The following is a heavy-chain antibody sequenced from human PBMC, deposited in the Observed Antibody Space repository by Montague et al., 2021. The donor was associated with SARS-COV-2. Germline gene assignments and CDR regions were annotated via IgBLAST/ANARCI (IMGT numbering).Heavy chain of an antibody. Sequence: SETLSLTCTVSGGSISTYYWSWIRQPPGKGLEWIGHIYYSGSTNYSPSXXSRVTISVDTSKNQFSLKLSSVTAADTAVYYCARDGYNAHQNYWYFDLWGRGTLVTVSS. CDR1: GGSISTYY. D-gene: IGHD5-24*01. CDR2: IYYSGST. CDR3: ARDGYNAHQNYWYFDL. J-gene: IGHJ2*01. V-gene: IGHV4-59*12.